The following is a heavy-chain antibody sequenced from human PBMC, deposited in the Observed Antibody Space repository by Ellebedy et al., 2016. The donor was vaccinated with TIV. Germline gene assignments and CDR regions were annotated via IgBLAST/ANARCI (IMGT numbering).Heavy chain of an antibody. D-gene: IGHD1-26*01. J-gene: IGHJ3*02. Sequence: ASVKVSCKASGGTFSSYAISWVRQAPGQGLEWMGWISAYNGNTNYAQKLQGRVTITADESTSTAYMELSSLRSEDTAVYYCARDFLIVGATSAFDIWGQGTMVTVSS. CDR3: ARDFLIVGATSAFDI. CDR2: ISAYNGNT. CDR1: GGTFSSYA. V-gene: IGHV1-69*13.